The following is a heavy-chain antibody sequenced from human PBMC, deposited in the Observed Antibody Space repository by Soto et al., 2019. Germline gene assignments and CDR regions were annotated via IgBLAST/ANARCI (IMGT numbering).Heavy chain of an antibody. J-gene: IGHJ5*02. CDR2: TYYRSRFFS. D-gene: IGHD6-6*01. CDR1: GDSVSSYSAA. CDR3: VRDRYSSSGRFHP. V-gene: IGHV6-1*01. Sequence: SQTLSLTCAISGDSVSSYSAAWNWIRQSPSGGLEWLGRTYYRSRFFSDYAESVKSRIIINPDTSKNQFSLQLKSVTPEDTAVYSCVRDRYSSSGRFHPCGQGNTVTVSP.